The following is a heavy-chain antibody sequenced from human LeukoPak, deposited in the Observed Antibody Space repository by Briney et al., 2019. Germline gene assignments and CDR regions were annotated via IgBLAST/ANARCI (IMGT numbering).Heavy chain of an antibody. CDR2: ISSTSSYT. CDR1: GFAFSDYY. D-gene: IGHD3-16*02. CDR3: ARDSGDYVWGSYRTPIDY. V-gene: IGHV3-11*06. J-gene: IGHJ4*02. Sequence: GGSLRLSCAASGFAFSDYYMSWIRQAPGKGLEYLSHISSTSSYTNYADSVKDRFTISRDNAKNSLYLQMNSLRAEDTAVYYCARDSGDYVWGSYRTPIDYWGQGTLVTVSS.